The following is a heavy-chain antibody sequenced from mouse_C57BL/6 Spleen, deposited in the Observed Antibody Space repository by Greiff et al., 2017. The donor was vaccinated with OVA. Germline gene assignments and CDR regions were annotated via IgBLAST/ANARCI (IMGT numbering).Heavy chain of an antibody. D-gene: IGHD1-1*01. V-gene: IGHV1-61*01. CDR1: GYTFTSYW. J-gene: IGHJ2*01. CDR2: IYPSDSET. Sequence: QDQLQQPGAELVRPGSSVKLSCKASGYTFTSYWMDWVKQRPGQGLEWIGNIYPSDSETHYNQKFKDKATLTVDKSSSTAYMQLSSLTSEDSAVYYCARSGYYGSSYPFDYWGQGTTLTVSS. CDR3: ARSGYYGSSYPFDY.